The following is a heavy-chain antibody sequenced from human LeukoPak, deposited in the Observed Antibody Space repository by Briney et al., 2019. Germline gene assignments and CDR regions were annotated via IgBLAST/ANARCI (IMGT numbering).Heavy chain of an antibody. CDR1: GFTFDDYA. CDR3: ARGGGGLFEYFQH. CDR2: ISWNSGSI. J-gene: IGHJ1*01. Sequence: GGSLRLSCAASGFTFDDYAMHWVRQAPGKGLEWVSGISWNSGSIGYADSVKGRFTISRDNSKNTLYLQMNSLRAEDTAVYYCARGGGGLFEYFQHWGQGTLVTVSS. V-gene: IGHV3-9*01. D-gene: IGHD3-16*01.